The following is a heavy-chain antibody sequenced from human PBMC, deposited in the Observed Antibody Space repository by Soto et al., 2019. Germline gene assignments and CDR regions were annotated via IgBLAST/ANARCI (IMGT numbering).Heavy chain of an antibody. CDR2: INHSGST. D-gene: IGHD3-10*01. V-gene: IGHV4-34*01. J-gene: IGHJ5*02. CDR3: ARGRYYYGSGSPHNWFDP. Sequence: WETLSLTCAVYGGSFSGYYWSGILQPPGKGLEWIGEINHSGSTNYNPSLKSRVTISVDTSKKQFSLKLSSVTAADTAVYYCARGRYYYGSGSPHNWFDPWGHGTLVTLSS. CDR1: GGSFSGYY.